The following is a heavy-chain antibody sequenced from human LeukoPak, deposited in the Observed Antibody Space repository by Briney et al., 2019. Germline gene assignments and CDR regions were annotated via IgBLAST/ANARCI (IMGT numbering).Heavy chain of an antibody. D-gene: IGHD1-26*01. J-gene: IGHJ4*02. V-gene: IGHV4-39*01. Sequence: PSQTLSLTCTVSGGSISSNTYYWAWTRQPPGKGLEWFGCIYQTGSTHYNPSLKSRVTISVDPSKNRFSLQLRSVTAADTAMYYCASPSKWELSDLDYWGQGTLVTVSS. CDR1: GGSISSNTYY. CDR3: ASPSKWELSDLDY. CDR2: IYQTGST.